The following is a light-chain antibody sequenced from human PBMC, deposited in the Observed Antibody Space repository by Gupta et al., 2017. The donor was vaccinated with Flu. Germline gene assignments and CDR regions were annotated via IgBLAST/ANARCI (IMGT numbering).Light chain of an antibody. Sequence: PTSLSASVGDRVTITCRASQSISGWLAWYQQKPDQPPKVLISAAANLHSGVSSRFSGSGSETYFTLTINNVQPEDSATYFCQQYHGYPLTFGGGSKLEIK. V-gene: IGKV1D-16*01. CDR3: QQYHGYPLT. CDR1: QSISGW. J-gene: IGKJ4*01. CDR2: AAA.